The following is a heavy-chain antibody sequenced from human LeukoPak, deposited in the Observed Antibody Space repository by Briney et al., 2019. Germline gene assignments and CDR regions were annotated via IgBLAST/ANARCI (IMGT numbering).Heavy chain of an antibody. CDR3: ARDQTYYDFWSGYYNPRYGMDV. V-gene: IGHV3-33*01. J-gene: IGHJ6*02. CDR1: GFTFSSYG. Sequence: AGGPLRLSCAASGFTFSSYGMHWVRQAPGKGLEWVAVIWYDGSNKYYADSVKGRFTISRDNSKNTLYLQMNSLRAEDTAVYYCARDQTYYDFWSGYYNPRYGMDVWGQGTTVTVSS. D-gene: IGHD3-3*01. CDR2: IWYDGSNK.